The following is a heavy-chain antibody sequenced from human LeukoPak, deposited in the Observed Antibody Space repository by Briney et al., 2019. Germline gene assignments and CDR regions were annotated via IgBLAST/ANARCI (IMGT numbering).Heavy chain of an antibody. CDR3: ARLGPNMITFGGVNRDFDY. J-gene: IGHJ4*02. D-gene: IGHD3-16*01. Sequence: HSGGSLRLSCAASGFTFSNYWMSWVRQAPGKGLEWVANIKQDGSEKYYVDSVKGRFTTSRNNAKNSLYLQMNSLRAEDTAVYYCARLGPNMITFGGVNRDFDYWGQGTLVTVSS. CDR1: GFTFSNYW. V-gene: IGHV3-7*01. CDR2: IKQDGSEK.